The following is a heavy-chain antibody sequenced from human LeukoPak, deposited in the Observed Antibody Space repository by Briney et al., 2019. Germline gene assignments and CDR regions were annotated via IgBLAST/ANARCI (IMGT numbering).Heavy chain of an antibody. V-gene: IGHV3-74*01. CDR2: INSDGSST. CDR3: ARGTVFLAS. D-gene: IGHD4-17*01. J-gene: IGHJ4*02. Sequence: GGSLRLSCAASGFTFSSYWMHWVRHAPGKGLVWVSRINSDGSSTAHADSVRGRFTISRDNAKNTLYLQMNSLRAEGTAVYYCARGTVFLASWGPGTLVTVSS. CDR1: GFTFSSYW.